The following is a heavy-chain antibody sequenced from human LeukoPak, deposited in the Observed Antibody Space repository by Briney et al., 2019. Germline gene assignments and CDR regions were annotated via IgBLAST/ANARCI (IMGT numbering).Heavy chain of an antibody. V-gene: IGHV3-48*01. CDR2: ISGSGDTM. D-gene: IGHD3-16*02. Sequence: GGSLRLSCAASGYTFSTYDVHWVRQAPGRGLEWVSSISGSGDTMRYADSVEGRFTISRDNAKNSVFLQINSLRAEDTAIYYCATSRYYLDYWGQGTLVTASS. J-gene: IGHJ4*02. CDR3: ATSRYYLDY. CDR1: GYTFSTYD.